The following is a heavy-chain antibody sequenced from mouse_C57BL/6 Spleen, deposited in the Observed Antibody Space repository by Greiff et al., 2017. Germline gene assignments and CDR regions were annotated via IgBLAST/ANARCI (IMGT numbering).Heavy chain of an antibody. D-gene: IGHD2-4*01. CDR1: GYTFTSYW. V-gene: IGHV1-64*01. Sequence: QVQLQQPGAELVKPGASVTLSCKASGYTFTSYWMHWVKQRPGQGLEWIGMINPNSGSTNYNEKFKSKATLTVDKSSSTAYMQLSSLTSEDSAVYYCARSYDYDWYFDVWGTGTTVTVSS. CDR3: ARSYDYDWYFDV. J-gene: IGHJ1*03. CDR2: INPNSGST.